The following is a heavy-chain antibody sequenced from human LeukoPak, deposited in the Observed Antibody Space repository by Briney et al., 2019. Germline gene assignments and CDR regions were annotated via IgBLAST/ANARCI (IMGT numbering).Heavy chain of an antibody. CDR2: INPNSGGT. D-gene: IGHD4-17*01. V-gene: IGHV1-2*07. J-gene: IGHJ4*02. CDR1: GYTFTGYY. CDR3: ARACGYGDYRALDY. Sequence: ASVKVSCKASGYTFTGYYMHWVRQAPGQGLEWMGWINPNSGGTNYVHKVQGRVTMTRDTSISTAYMELSRLRSDDTAVYYCARACGYGDYRALDYCGQRTLVTVSS.